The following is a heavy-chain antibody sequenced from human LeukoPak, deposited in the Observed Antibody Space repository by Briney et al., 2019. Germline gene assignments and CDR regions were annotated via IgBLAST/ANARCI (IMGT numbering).Heavy chain of an antibody. Sequence: GGSLRLSCAASGFTFSSYAMSWVRQAPGKGLEWVSAISGSGGSTYYADSVKGRFTISRDNSKNTLYLQMNSLRAEDTAVYYCAKDAYYDSSGYRPYYFDYWGQGTLVTVSS. CDR1: GFTFSSYA. J-gene: IGHJ4*02. D-gene: IGHD3-22*01. V-gene: IGHV3-23*01. CDR3: AKDAYYDSSGYRPYYFDY. CDR2: ISGSGGST.